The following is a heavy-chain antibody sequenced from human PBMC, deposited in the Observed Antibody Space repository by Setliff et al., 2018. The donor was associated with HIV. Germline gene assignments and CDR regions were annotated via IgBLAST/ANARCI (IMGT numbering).Heavy chain of an antibody. J-gene: IGHJ4*02. V-gene: IGHV3-7*01. CDR1: GFTFSTYP. CDR3: TRNEI. Sequence: PGGSLRLSCAASGFTFSTYPMNWVRQAPGKGLEWVANIKEDGSEIYYVDSVKGRLTISRDNAKNSLYLQMDSLRAEDTAVYYCTRNEIWGQGTLVTSPQ. CDR2: IKEDGSEI. D-gene: IGHD1-1*01.